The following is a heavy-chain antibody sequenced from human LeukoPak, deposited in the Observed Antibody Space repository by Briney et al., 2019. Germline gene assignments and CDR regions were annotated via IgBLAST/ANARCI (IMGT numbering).Heavy chain of an antibody. V-gene: IGHV4-34*01. CDR2: INHSGST. CDR3: ARGRGARSSRWYNWFDP. Sequence: SETLSLTCAAYGVSFSAYYWSWIRQPPGKGLEWIGEINHSGSTNYNPSLKSRVTISIDTSKNQFSLEMSSMTAADTAVYYCARGRGARSSRWYNWFDPWGQGTLVTASS. J-gene: IGHJ5*02. CDR1: GVSFSAYY. D-gene: IGHD6-13*01.